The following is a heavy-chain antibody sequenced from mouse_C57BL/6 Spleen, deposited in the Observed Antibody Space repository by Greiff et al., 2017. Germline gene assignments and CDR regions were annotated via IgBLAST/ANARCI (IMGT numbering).Heavy chain of an antibody. V-gene: IGHV1-4*01. CDR2: INPSSGYT. D-gene: IGHD1-1*01. Sequence: VQLVESGAELARPGASVKMSCKASGYTFTSYTMHWVKQRPGQGLEWIGYINPSSGYTKYNQKFKDKATLTADKSSSTAYMQLSSLTSEDSAVYYCARDYGSSYDYYAMDYWGQGTSVTVSS. CDR3: ARDYGSSYDYYAMDY. J-gene: IGHJ4*01. CDR1: GYTFTSYT.